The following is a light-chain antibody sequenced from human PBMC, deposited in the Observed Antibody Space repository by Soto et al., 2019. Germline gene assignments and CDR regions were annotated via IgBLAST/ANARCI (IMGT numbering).Light chain of an antibody. CDR3: CSYAGSSTAV. CDR2: EGS. J-gene: IGLJ2*01. CDR1: SSDVWSFNL. V-gene: IGLV2-23*01. Sequence: QSALTQPASVSGSPGQSITISCTGTSSDVWSFNLVSWYQQHPGKAPKLMTYEGSKRPSGVSDRFSGSKSGNTASLTISWLQAEDEADYYCCSYAGSSTAVFGGGTKVTVL.